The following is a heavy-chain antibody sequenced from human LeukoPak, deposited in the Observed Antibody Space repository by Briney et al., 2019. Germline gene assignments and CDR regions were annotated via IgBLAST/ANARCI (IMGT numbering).Heavy chain of an antibody. CDR1: GFIFSSYS. D-gene: IGHD6-13*01. CDR3: AKDGAVSSSWPHLPYYFDY. J-gene: IGHJ4*02. CDR2: ISSRSTYI. Sequence: GGSLRLSCAASGFIFSSYSMNWVRQAPGKGLEWVSSISSRSTYIYYADSVKGRFTISRDNSKNTLYLQMNSLRAEDTAVYYCAKDGAVSSSWPHLPYYFDYWGQGTLVTVSS. V-gene: IGHV3-21*04.